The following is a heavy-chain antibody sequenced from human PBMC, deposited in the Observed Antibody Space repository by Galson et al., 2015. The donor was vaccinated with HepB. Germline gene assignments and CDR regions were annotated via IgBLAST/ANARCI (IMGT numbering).Heavy chain of an antibody. CDR2: ISGSGGST. CDR3: AKDVDFQTGPPYYFDY. V-gene: IGHV3-23*01. J-gene: IGHJ4*02. Sequence: SLRFSCAASGFTFSSYAMSWVRQAPGKGLEWVSAISGSGGSTYYADSVKGRFTISRDNSKNTLYLQMNSLRAEDTAVYYCAKDVDFQTGPPYYFDYWGQGTLVTVSS. CDR1: GFTFSSYA. D-gene: IGHD2/OR15-2a*01.